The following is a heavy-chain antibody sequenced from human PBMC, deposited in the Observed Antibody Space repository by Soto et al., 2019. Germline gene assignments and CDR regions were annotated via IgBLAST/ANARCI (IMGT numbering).Heavy chain of an antibody. Sequence: ASVKVSCKASGYTFTSYAMHWVRQAPGQRLEWMGWINAGNGNTKYSQKFQGRVTITRDTSASTAYMELSSLRSEDTAVYYCARNGVTIFGVAPGWFDPWGQGTLVTVSS. CDR3: ARNGVTIFGVAPGWFDP. V-gene: IGHV1-3*01. J-gene: IGHJ5*02. CDR1: GYTFTSYA. D-gene: IGHD3-3*01. CDR2: INAGNGNT.